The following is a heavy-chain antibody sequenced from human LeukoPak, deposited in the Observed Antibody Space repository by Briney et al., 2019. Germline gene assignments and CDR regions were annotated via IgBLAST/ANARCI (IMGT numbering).Heavy chain of an antibody. Sequence: KPSETLSLTCTVSGGSISSGDYYWSWIRQHPEKGLEWIGYIYYSGDTYYNPSLKSRVTISVDTSNNQFSLELSSVTAADTAVYYCARAPRDTNSWYYFDYWGQGTLVSVSS. CDR1: GGSISSGDYY. J-gene: IGHJ4*02. V-gene: IGHV4-31*02. CDR2: IYYSGDT. CDR3: ARAPRDTNSWYYFDY. D-gene: IGHD5-18*01.